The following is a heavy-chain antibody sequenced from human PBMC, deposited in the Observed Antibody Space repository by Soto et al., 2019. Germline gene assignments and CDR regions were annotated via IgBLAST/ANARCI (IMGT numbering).Heavy chain of an antibody. D-gene: IGHD3-3*01. J-gene: IGHJ6*03. CDR3: ARRSIFGVVPDYYYYYMDV. V-gene: IGHV4-59*08. CDR2: IYYSGST. Sequence: SETLSLTCTVSGGSISSYYWSWIRQPPGKGLEWIGYIYYSGSTNYNPSLKSRVTISVDTSKNQFSLKLSSVTAADTAVYYCARRSIFGVVPDYYYYYMDVWGKGTTVTV. CDR1: GGSISSYY.